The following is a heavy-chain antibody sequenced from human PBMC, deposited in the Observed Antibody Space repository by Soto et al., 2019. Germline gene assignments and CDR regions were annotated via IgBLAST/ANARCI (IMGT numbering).Heavy chain of an antibody. CDR3: ARDRGNIVVVPAAITLAY. Sequence: QVQLVQSGAEVKKPGSSVKVSCKASGGTFSSYAISWVRQAPGQGLEWMGGIIPIFGTANYAQKFQGRVTITADESTSTAYMELSSLSSEDTAVYYCARDRGNIVVVPAAITLAYWGQGTLVTVSS. CDR2: IIPIFGTA. V-gene: IGHV1-69*01. J-gene: IGHJ4*02. CDR1: GGTFSSYA. D-gene: IGHD2-2*01.